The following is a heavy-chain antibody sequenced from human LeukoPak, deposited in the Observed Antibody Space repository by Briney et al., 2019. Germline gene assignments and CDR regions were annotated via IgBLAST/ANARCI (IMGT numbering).Heavy chain of an antibody. CDR1: GFTVSSTY. CDR3: ASSGRYRYGTI. Sequence: GGSLTLFCAASGFTVSSTYMSWVRQAPGEGLECLTVIYSGGSTYYADSGKGRFTIPRDNSKNTLYLQRNSLKAEDTAVYFCASSGRYRYGTIWGEGALFTASS. V-gene: IGHV3-66*01. J-gene: IGHJ4*02. D-gene: IGHD5-18*01. CDR2: IYSGGST.